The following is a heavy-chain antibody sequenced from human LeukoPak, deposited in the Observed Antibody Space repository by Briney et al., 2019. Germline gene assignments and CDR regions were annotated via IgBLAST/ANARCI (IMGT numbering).Heavy chain of an antibody. Sequence: GGSLRLSCAASGFTFSSYSMNWVRQAPGKGLEWVSYISSSSTIYYADSVKGRFTISRDNAKNSLYLQMNSLRAEDTAVYYCARVGRLGSSSWYKDYWGQGTLVTVSS. CDR1: GFTFSSYS. CDR2: ISSSSTI. J-gene: IGHJ4*02. D-gene: IGHD6-13*01. CDR3: ARVGRLGSSSWYKDY. V-gene: IGHV3-48*01.